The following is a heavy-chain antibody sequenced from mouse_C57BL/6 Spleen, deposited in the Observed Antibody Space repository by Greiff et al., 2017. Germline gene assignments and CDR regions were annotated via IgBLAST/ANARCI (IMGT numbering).Heavy chain of an antibody. CDR3: ARSGVYAMDY. CDR1: GYTFTSYG. V-gene: IGHV1-81*01. J-gene: IGHJ4*01. Sequence: QVHVKQSGAELARPGASVKLSCKASGYTFTSYGISWVKQRTGQGLEWIGEIYPRSGNTYYNEKFKGKATLTADKSSSTAYMELRSLTSEDSAVYFCARSGVYAMDYWGQGTSVTVSS. CDR2: IYPRSGNT.